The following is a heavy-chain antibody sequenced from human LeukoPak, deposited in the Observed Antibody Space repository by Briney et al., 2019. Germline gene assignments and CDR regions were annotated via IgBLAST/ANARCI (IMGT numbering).Heavy chain of an antibody. CDR1: GGSISSGSYY. Sequence: PSETLSLTCTVSGGSISSGSYYWSWIRQPAGKGLEWIGRIYTSGSTNYNPSLKSRVTISVDKSKNQFSLKLSSVTAADTAVYYCASWLTTVDFFDYWGQGTLVTVSS. CDR3: ASWLTTVDFFDY. CDR2: IYTSGST. V-gene: IGHV4-61*02. J-gene: IGHJ4*02. D-gene: IGHD4-23*01.